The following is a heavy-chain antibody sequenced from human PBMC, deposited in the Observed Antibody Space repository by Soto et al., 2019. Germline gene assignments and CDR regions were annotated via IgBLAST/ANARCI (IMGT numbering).Heavy chain of an antibody. CDR3: ARGPHSSSYYFDY. CDR2: INHSGST. V-gene: IGHV4-34*01. CDR1: GGSFSGYY. J-gene: IGHJ4*02. D-gene: IGHD6-6*01. Sequence: SETLSLTCAVYGGSFSGYYWSWIRQPPGKGLEWIGEINHSGSTNYNPSLKSRVTISVDTSKNQFSLKLSSVTAADTAVYYCARGPHSSSYYFDYWGQGTLVTVSS.